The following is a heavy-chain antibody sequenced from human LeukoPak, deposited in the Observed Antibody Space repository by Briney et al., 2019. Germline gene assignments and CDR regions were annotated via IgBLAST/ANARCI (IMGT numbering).Heavy chain of an antibody. D-gene: IGHD6-13*01. CDR3: ARGTWQQLVPGYYFDY. CDR1: GGSISSYY. J-gene: IGHJ4*02. Sequence: SETLSLTCTVSGGSISSYYWSWIRQPAGKGLEWIGRIYTSGSTNYNPSLKSRVTISVDTSKNQFSLKLSSVTAADTAVYYCARGTWQQLVPGYYFDYWGQGTLVTVSS. V-gene: IGHV4-4*07. CDR2: IYTSGST.